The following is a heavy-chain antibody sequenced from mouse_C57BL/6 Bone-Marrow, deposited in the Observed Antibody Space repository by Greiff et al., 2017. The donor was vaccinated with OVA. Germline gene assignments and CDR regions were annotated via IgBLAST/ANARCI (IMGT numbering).Heavy chain of an antibody. CDR3: AKDAHYYGSSHWYFDD. CDR2: ISDGGSYT. J-gene: IGHJ1*03. Sequence: EVHLVESGGGLVKPGGSLKLSCAASGFTFSSYAMPWVRQTPEKGLEWVASISDGGSYTYYPANVKGRFTISRDNAKNTLYLQMSHLKSEDTAMYYCAKDAHYYGSSHWYFDDWGKGTTVTVSS. D-gene: IGHD1-1*01. CDR1: GFTFSSYA. V-gene: IGHV5-4*01.